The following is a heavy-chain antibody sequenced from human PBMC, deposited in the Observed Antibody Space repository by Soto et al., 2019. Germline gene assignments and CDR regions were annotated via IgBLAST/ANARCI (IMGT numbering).Heavy chain of an antibody. D-gene: IGHD3-10*01. V-gene: IGHV3-48*03. CDR2: ISSSGSTI. CDR1: GFTFSSYE. CDR3: ARYYREAEYYYYYGMDV. Sequence: EVQLVESGGGLVQPGGSLRLSCAASGFTFSSYEMNWVRQAPGKGLEWVSYISSSGSTIYYADSVKGRFTISRDNAKNSLYLQMNSLRAEDTAVYYCARYYREAEYYYYYGMDVWGQGTTVTVSS. J-gene: IGHJ6*02.